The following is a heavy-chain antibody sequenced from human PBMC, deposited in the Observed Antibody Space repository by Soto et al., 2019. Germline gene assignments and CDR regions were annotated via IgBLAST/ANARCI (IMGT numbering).Heavy chain of an antibody. CDR1: GFTFNVAW. Sequence: GGSLRLSCVAAGFTFNVAWMTWVSLAPGKGLGGGSVISSDSSYIYYPDSVKGRVIISRDNAKNSLYLEMNSLRAEDTAVYYCARDTPPVDYWGQGS. J-gene: IGHJ4*02. V-gene: IGHV3-21*01. CDR2: ISSDSSYI. CDR3: ARDTPPVDY.